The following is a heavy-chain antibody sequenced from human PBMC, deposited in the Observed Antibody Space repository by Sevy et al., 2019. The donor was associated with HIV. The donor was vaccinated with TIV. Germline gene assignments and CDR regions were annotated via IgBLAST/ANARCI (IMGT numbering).Heavy chain of an antibody. J-gene: IGHJ4*02. Sequence: GGSLRLSYAASGFIFGSYSMNWVRQAPGKGLEWISYIDTSSSSIHYADSVKGRFTISRDNRKNSLYLQMNSLRAEDTAVYYCVREYGSPFGVCSSLGCYFDYWGQGALVTVSS. CDR1: GFIFGSYS. D-gene: IGHD2-2*01. CDR3: VREYGSPFGVCSSLGCYFDY. CDR2: IDTSSSSI. V-gene: IGHV3-48*04.